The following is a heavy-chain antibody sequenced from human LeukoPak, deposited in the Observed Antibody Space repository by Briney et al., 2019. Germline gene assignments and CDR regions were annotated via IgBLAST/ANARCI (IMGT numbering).Heavy chain of an antibody. CDR2: IYHSGST. J-gene: IGHJ3*02. V-gene: IGHV4-4*02. CDR1: GGSISSSNW. CDR3: ARRGWDNWNDEGAFDI. Sequence: SETLSLTCSVSGGSISSSNWWSWVRQPPGKGLEWIGEIYHSGSTNYNPSLKSRVTISVDKSKNQFSLKLSSVTAADTAVYYCARRGWDNWNDEGAFDIWGQGTMVTVSS. D-gene: IGHD1-20*01.